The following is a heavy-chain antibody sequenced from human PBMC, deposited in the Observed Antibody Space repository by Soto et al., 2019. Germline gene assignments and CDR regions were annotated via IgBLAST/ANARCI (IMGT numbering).Heavy chain of an antibody. V-gene: IGHV1-18*01. CDR2: ISAHNGNT. J-gene: IGHJ4*02. Sequence: QVHLVQSGAEVKKPGASVKVSCKGSGDTFTSYGITWVRQAPGQGLEWMGWISAHNGNTDYAQKLQGRVTVTRDTSTSTAYMELRSLRSDVTAVYYCARGRYGDYWGQGALVTVSS. CDR3: ARGRYGDY. D-gene: IGHD1-1*01. CDR1: GDTFTSYG.